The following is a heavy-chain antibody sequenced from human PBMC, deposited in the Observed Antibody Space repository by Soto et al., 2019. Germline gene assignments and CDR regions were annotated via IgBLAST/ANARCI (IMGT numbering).Heavy chain of an antibody. CDR2: MNPNSGNT. D-gene: IGHD6-6*01. V-gene: IGHV1-8*01. CDR3: ARVWSSSPSWSYYYYYYCMDV. J-gene: IGHJ6*02. Sequence: ASVKVSCKASGYTFTSYDINWVRQATGQGLEWVGWMNPNSGNTGYAQKFQGRVTMTRNTSISAAYMELSSLRSEDTAVYYCARVWSSSPSWSYYYYYYCMDVWGQGTTVTVSS. CDR1: GYTFTSYD.